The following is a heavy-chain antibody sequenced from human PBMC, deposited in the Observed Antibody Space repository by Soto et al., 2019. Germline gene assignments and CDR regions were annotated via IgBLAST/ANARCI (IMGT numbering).Heavy chain of an antibody. J-gene: IGHJ5*02. CDR1: GYSLTELS. CDR3: ATVRGVGRYWFDT. D-gene: IGHD2-8*02. Sequence: ASVKVSCKVSGYSLTELSIHWVRQAPGKGLEWMGGFDPKDGKVVYAQTLADRVTVTEDTATDTVYMELESLTSEDTAVYHCATVRGVGRYWFDTWGPGILVTVSS. CDR2: FDPKDGKV. V-gene: IGHV1-24*01.